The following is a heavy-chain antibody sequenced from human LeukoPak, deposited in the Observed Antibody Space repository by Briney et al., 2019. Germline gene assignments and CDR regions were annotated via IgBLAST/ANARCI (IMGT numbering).Heavy chain of an antibody. D-gene: IGHD2-15*01. CDR2: IRTKGNTYAT. V-gene: IGHV3-73*01. Sequence: PGGSLKLSCAASGFTFSGCAMHWVRQASGKGLEWVGRIRTKGNTYATEYAASVKGRFAISRDDSTNTAYLQMNSLKTEDTAVYYCAKDKGAVGAYGMDVWGQGTTVTVSS. J-gene: IGHJ6*02. CDR3: AKDKGAVGAYGMDV. CDR1: GFTFSGCA.